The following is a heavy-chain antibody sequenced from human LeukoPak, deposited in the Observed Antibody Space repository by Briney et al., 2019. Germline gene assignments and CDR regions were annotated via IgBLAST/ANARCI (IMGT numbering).Heavy chain of an antibody. CDR1: GYTFTGYY. D-gene: IGHD2-15*01. CDR2: INPNSGGT. V-gene: IGHV1-2*06. Sequence: ASVKVSCKASGYTFTGYYMHWVRQAPGQGLEWMGRINPNSGGTNYAQKFQGRVTMTRDTSISTAYMELSRLRFDDTAVYYCARFVVVVAATARHAFDIWGQGTMVTVSS. CDR3: ARFVVVVAATARHAFDI. J-gene: IGHJ3*02.